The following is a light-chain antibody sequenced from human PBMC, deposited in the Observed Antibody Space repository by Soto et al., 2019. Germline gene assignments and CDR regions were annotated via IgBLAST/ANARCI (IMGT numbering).Light chain of an antibody. Sequence: QSVLTQPPSASGTPGQRVTISCSGSSSNIGSNTVNWYQQLPGTAPKLLIYSNNQRPSGVPDRFSGSKSGTSASLAISGLQSEDEADYSSAAWNDSLTGHVAGTVTMVT. J-gene: IGLJ1*01. V-gene: IGLV1-44*01. CDR1: SSNIGSNT. CDR2: SNN. CDR3: AAWNDSLTGHV.